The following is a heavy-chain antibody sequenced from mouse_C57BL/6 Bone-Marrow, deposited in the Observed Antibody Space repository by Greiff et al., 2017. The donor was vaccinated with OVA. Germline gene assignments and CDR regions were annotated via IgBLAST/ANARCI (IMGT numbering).Heavy chain of an antibody. CDR2: IWSGGST. D-gene: IGHD1-1*01. CDR3: ARTPHYYGSSYDYAMDY. CDR1: GFSFTSYG. V-gene: IGHV2-2*01. Sequence: QVQLKQSGPGLVQPSQSLSITCTVSGFSFTSYGVHWVRQSPGKGLEWLGVIWSGGSTDYNAAFISRLSISKDNSKSQVFFKMNSLQADDTAIYYCARTPHYYGSSYDYAMDYWGQGTSVTVSS. J-gene: IGHJ4*01.